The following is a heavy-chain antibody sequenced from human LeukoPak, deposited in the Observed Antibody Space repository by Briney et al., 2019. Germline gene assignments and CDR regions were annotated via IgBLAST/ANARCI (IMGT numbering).Heavy chain of an antibody. D-gene: IGHD5-12*01. CDR3: ARVARGYSGYDPSDFDY. J-gene: IGHJ4*02. Sequence: ASVKVSCKASGGTFTSYYMHWVRQAPGQGLEWMGIINPSGGSTSYAQKFQGRVTMTRDTSTSTVYMELSSLRSEDTAVYYCARVARGYSGYDPSDFDYWGQGTLVTVSS. V-gene: IGHV1-46*01. CDR2: INPSGGST. CDR1: GGTFTSYY.